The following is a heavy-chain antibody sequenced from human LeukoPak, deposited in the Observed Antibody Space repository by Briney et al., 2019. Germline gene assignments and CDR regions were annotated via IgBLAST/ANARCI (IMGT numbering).Heavy chain of an antibody. CDR1: GGSISSYY. J-gene: IGHJ3*02. D-gene: IGHD5-18*01. V-gene: IGHV4-59*08. CDR3: ARGYSYGRYAFDI. CDR2: IYYSGST. Sequence: SETLSLTWTVAGGSISSYYWSWIRQPPGKGLEWIGYIYYSGSTNYNPSLKSRVTISVDTSKNQFSLKLSSVTAADTAVYYCARGYSYGRYAFDIWGQGTMVTVSS.